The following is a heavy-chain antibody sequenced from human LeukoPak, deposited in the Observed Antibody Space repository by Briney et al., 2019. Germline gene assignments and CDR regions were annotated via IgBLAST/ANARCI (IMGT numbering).Heavy chain of an antibody. CDR2: INPNSGGT. D-gene: IGHD3-22*01. Sequence: GASVKVSCKASGYTFTCYYMHWVRQAPGQGLEWRGWINPNSGGTNYAQKFQGRVTMTRDTSISTAYMELSRLRSDDTAVYYCASPLNYYDSSGETLDYWGQGTLVTVSS. CDR3: ASPLNYYDSSGETLDY. J-gene: IGHJ4*02. CDR1: GYTFTCYY. V-gene: IGHV1-2*02.